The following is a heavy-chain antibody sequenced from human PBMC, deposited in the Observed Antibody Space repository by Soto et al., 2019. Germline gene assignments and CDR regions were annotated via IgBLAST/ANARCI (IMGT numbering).Heavy chain of an antibody. CDR1: GLTFSSYA. Sequence: EVQLLESGGGLIQPGGSLRLSCAASGLTFSSYAMSWVRQAPGKGLEWVSAISGSGGSTYYADSVKGRFTISRDNSKNPLYLQMNSLRAEDTAVYYCAIDQLYIRGVIHNWFDPWGQGTLVTVSS. J-gene: IGHJ5*02. CDR2: ISGSGGST. D-gene: IGHD3-10*02. V-gene: IGHV3-23*01. CDR3: AIDQLYIRGVIHNWFDP.